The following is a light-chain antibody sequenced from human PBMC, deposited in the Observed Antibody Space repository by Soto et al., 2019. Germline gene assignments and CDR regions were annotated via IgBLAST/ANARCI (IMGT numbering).Light chain of an antibody. CDR3: QQYNNWLYT. CDR2: GAS. J-gene: IGKJ2*01. CDR1: QSVSSN. Sequence: EIVMTQSPATLSVSPGERATLSCRASQSVSSNLAWYQQKPGQAPRLLIYGASPSATGIPARFSGSGSGTEFTLTISILQSEDFAVYYCQQYNNWLYTFGQGTKLEIK. V-gene: IGKV3-15*01.